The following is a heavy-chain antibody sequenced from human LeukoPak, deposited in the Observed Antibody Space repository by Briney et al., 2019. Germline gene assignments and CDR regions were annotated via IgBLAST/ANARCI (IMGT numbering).Heavy chain of an antibody. CDR2: IIPILGIA. CDR1: GGTFSSYA. Sequence: SVKVSCKASGGTFSSYAISWVRQAPGQGLEWMGRIIPILGIANYAQKFQGRVTITADKSTSTAYMELSSLRSEDTAVYYYARDRGYSYGYHGMDVWGQGTTVTVSS. D-gene: IGHD5-18*01. V-gene: IGHV1-69*04. CDR3: ARDRGYSYGYHGMDV. J-gene: IGHJ6*02.